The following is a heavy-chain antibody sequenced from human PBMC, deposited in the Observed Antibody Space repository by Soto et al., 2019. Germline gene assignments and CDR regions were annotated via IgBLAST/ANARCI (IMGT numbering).Heavy chain of an antibody. CDR3: AREIMPLTNDWYFDL. CDR2: IFDSGST. D-gene: IGHD2-8*01. CDR1: GGSISGGIHS. Sequence: QVQLQESGPGLVKPSETLSLTCTVSGGSISGGIHSWSWIRQPPGKGLEWIGHIFDSGSTYYNPSLKSRLTISVDTSNNQFSLRLNSVTAADTAMYYCAREIMPLTNDWYFDLWGRGTLVTVSS. J-gene: IGHJ2*01. V-gene: IGHV4-30-4*01.